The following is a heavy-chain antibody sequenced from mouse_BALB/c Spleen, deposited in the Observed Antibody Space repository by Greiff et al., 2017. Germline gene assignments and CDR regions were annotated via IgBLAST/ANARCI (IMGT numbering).Heavy chain of an antibody. CDR2: IDPANGNT. CDR1: GFNIKDTY. V-gene: IGHV14-3*02. Sequence: EVKLMESGAELVKPGASVKLSCTASGFNIKDTYMHWVKQRPEQGLEWIGRIDPANGNTKYDPKFQGKATITADTSSNTAYLQLSSLTSEDTAVYYCAHYYYGSSYWYFDVWGAGTTVTVSS. D-gene: IGHD1-1*01. J-gene: IGHJ1*01. CDR3: AHYYYGSSYWYFDV.